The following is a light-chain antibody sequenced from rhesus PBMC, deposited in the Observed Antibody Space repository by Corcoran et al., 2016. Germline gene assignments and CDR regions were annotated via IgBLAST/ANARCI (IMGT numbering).Light chain of an antibody. Sequence: DIQMTQSPSSLSASVGDTVTITCRASQGISNNLAWYQQKPGKVPKLLLYYASTLQRGGPSRFSGSGSGTDFTHPIGSLQPEEFATYYCQHGCGTPLTFGGGAKVEIK. J-gene: IGKJ4*01. CDR3: QHGCGTPLT. CDR2: YAS. V-gene: IGKV1S15*01. CDR1: QGISNN.